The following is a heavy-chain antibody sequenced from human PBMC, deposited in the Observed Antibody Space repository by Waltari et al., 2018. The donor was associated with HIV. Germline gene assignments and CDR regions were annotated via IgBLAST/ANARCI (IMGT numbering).Heavy chain of an antibody. CDR2: ISYDGSNK. D-gene: IGHD2-15*01. Sequence: QVHLVESGGGVVQPGRSLRLSCAASGFTFTSYAIHRVHQAPGKGLEWVALISYDGSNKYYADSVKGRFTISRDNSKNTLYLQMNSLRAEDTSVYYCARDTGYCSFGSCSYNWLDPWGQGTLVSVSS. CDR1: GFTFTSYA. V-gene: IGHV3-30*01. J-gene: IGHJ5*02. CDR3: ARDTGYCSFGSCSYNWLDP.